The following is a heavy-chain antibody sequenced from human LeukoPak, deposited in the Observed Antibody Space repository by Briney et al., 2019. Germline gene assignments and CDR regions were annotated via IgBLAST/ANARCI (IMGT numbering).Heavy chain of an antibody. CDR1: GRSFSGYY. CDR3: ARDSPSYGSGSLDAFDI. D-gene: IGHD3-10*01. CDR2: INHSGST. J-gene: IGHJ3*02. Sequence: SETLSLTCAVYGRSFSGYYWSWIRQTPGKGLEWIGEINHSGSTTYNPSLKSRVTISVDTSKNQFSLKLSSVTAADTAVYYCARDSPSYGSGSLDAFDIWGQGTMVTVSS. V-gene: IGHV4-34*01.